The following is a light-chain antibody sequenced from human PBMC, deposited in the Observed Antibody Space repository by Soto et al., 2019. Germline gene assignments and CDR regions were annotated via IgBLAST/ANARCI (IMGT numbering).Light chain of an antibody. CDR1: QRVSSN. CDR2: GAS. CDR3: QQYIRWPLT. V-gene: IGKV3-15*01. J-gene: IGKJ4*01. Sequence: EIVMTQSPATLSVSPGERATLSCRASQRVSSNLAWYQQKPGHAPSLLIYGASTRATGAPARFSGSGSGTELTLTISSLQSEDFAVYYCQQYIRWPLTFGVVTKMDSK.